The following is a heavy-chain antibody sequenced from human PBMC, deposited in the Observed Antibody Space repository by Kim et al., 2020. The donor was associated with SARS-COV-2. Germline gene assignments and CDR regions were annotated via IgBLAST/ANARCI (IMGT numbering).Heavy chain of an antibody. Sequence: GGSLRLSCAASGFTFSSHWMHWVRQVPGKGLVWVSRIKSDGSNTDYAESVKGRFTISRDNAKSMLYLQMNSLRAEDTAVYFCGRDAYGARVGDWGQGTLVTVSS. V-gene: IGHV3-74*01. CDR3: GRDAYGARVGD. CDR1: GFTFSSHW. CDR2: IKSDGSNT. D-gene: IGHD4-17*01. J-gene: IGHJ4*02.